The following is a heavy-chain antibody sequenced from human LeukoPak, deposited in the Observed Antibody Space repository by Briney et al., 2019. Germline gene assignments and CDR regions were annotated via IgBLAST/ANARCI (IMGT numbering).Heavy chain of an antibody. J-gene: IGHJ4*02. CDR2: ISGSGGST. CDR3: AKDRGYDILTGYSHFDY. V-gene: IGHV3-23*01. CDR1: GFTFGSYA. Sequence: PGGSLRLSCAASGFTFGSYAMSWVRQAPGKGLEWVSAISGSGGSTYYADSVKGRFTISRDNSKNTLYLQMNSLRAEETAVYYCAKDRGYDILTGYSHFDYWGQGTLVTVSS. D-gene: IGHD3-9*01.